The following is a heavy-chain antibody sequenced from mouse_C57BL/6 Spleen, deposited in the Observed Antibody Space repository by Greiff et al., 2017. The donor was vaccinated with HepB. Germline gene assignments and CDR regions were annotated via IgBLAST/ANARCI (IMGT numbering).Heavy chain of an antibody. D-gene: IGHD2-3*01. CDR1: GYSFTGYY. Sequence: VQLQQSGPELVKPGASVKISCKASGYSFTGYYMNWVKQSPEKSLEWIGEINPSTGGTTYNQKFKAKATLTVDKSSSTAYMQLKSLTSEDSAVYYCARYYDGYYGLAYWGQGTLVTVSA. J-gene: IGHJ3*01. CDR2: INPSTGGT. V-gene: IGHV1-42*01. CDR3: ARYYDGYYGLAY.